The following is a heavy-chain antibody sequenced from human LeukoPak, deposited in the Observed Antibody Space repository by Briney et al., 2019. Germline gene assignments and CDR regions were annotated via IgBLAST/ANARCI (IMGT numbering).Heavy chain of an antibody. Sequence: SETLSPTCSVSGGSISSNYWSWIRQPPGKGLEWIGYIYYSGSTKYNLSLKSRVTISVDTSKNQFSLKVSSVTAADTAVYYCARSYGSGSYFDHWGQGALLTVSS. CDR1: GGSISSNY. J-gene: IGHJ4*02. D-gene: IGHD3-10*01. CDR2: IYYSGST. V-gene: IGHV4-59*01. CDR3: ARSYGSGSYFDH.